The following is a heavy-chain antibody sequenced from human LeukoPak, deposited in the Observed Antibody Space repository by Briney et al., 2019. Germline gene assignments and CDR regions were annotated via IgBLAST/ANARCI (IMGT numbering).Heavy chain of an antibody. J-gene: IGHJ4*02. D-gene: IGHD6-13*01. CDR2: INHSGST. V-gene: IGHV4-34*01. CDR1: GGSFSGYY. CDR3: ARGRYSSSWYYFDY. Sequence: PSETLSLTCAVCGGSFSGYYWSWIRQPPGKGLEWIGEINHSGSTNYNPSLKSRVTISVDTSKNQFSLKLSSVTAADTAVYYCARGRYSSSWYYFDYWGQGTLVTVSS.